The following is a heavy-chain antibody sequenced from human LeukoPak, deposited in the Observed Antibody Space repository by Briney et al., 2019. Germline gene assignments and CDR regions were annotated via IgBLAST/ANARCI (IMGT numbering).Heavy chain of an antibody. D-gene: IGHD6-13*01. CDR1: VFLLSSDA. Sequence: GGSLTLSCAASVFLLSSDAMIWVRHAPWRGLEWVLSVDDGGGGTYYADSVKGRFTISRDNSKDTLYLQMNGLRAEDTAVYFCAKQSAGSAAWYSLHYDFWGQGTLVTVSS. J-gene: IGHJ4*02. CDR3: AKQSAGSAAWYSLHYDF. CDR2: VDDGGGGT. V-gene: IGHV3-23*01.